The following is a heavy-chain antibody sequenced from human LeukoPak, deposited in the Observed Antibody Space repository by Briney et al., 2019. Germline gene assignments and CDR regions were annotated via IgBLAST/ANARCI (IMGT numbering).Heavy chain of an antibody. CDR2: IKGSGSNT. CDR1: GFTFSTYA. Sequence: GGSLRLSCAASGFTFSTYAMSWVRQAPGKGLEWVSAIKGSGSNTYYADSVKGRFTISRDNSKNTLYLQMNSLGAEDTAVYYCAKDGDIAARLIDYWGQGTLVTVSS. V-gene: IGHV3-23*01. J-gene: IGHJ4*02. CDR3: AKDGDIAARLIDY. D-gene: IGHD6-6*01.